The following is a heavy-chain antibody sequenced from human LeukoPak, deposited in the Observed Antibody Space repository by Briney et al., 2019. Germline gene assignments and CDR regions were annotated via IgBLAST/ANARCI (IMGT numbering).Heavy chain of an antibody. D-gene: IGHD1-26*01. Sequence: GGSLRPSCAASGFTFSSSAMTWVRQAPGKGLEWVSGIGGGGTGTHYADSVKGRFTVSRDNSRNTLYLQMNSLRAEDTALYYCAKELESWEIFEYWGQGTLVTVSS. CDR3: AKELESWEIFEY. J-gene: IGHJ4*02. CDR1: GFTFSSSA. CDR2: IGGGGTGT. V-gene: IGHV3-23*01.